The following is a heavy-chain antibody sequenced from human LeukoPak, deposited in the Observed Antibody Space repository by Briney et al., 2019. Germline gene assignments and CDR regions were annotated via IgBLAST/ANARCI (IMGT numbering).Heavy chain of an antibody. CDR2: IRGDGSRL. Sequence: GGSLRLSCVASGFNISPFWMTWVRQAPDKGLEWVANIRGDGSRLYYVDSVKGRFTISRDNAKNSLYLQMSNLRADDTSVYYCARDRNYCSSDRCYDAFDIWGQGSMVTVSS. D-gene: IGHD2-15*01. V-gene: IGHV3-7*01. J-gene: IGHJ3*02. CDR3: ARDRNYCSSDRCYDAFDI. CDR1: GFNISPFW.